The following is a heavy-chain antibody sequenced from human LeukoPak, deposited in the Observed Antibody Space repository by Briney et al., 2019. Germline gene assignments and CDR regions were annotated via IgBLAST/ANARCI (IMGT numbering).Heavy chain of an antibody. Sequence: GGSLRLSRAASGFTFSSYSMNWVRQAPGMGLEWVGRIKSNTDGGTTDYAAPVKGRFAISRDDSENTLYLQMNSLKTEDTAVYYCTRTLKGGYFDYWGQGTLVTVSS. D-gene: IGHD2-8*01. J-gene: IGHJ4*02. V-gene: IGHV3-15*07. CDR1: GFTFSSYS. CDR3: TRTLKGGYFDY. CDR2: IKSNTDGGTT.